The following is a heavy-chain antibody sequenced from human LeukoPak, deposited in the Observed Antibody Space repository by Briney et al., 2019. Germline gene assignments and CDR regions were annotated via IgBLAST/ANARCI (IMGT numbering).Heavy chain of an antibody. CDR1: GGSISSYY. D-gene: IGHD3-10*01. Sequence: PSATLYLTCTVSGGSISSYYWSWIRQPPGKGLEWIGYIYYSGSTNYNPSLKSRVTISVDTSKNQFSLKLSSVTAADTAVYYCARGVWFGNLWGQGTLVTVSS. J-gene: IGHJ4*02. CDR3: ARGVWFGNL. V-gene: IGHV4-59*01. CDR2: IYYSGST.